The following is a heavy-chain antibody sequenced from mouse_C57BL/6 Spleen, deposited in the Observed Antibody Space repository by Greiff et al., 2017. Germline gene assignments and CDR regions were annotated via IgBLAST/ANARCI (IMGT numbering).Heavy chain of an antibody. CDR1: GYAFSSSW. J-gene: IGHJ2*01. D-gene: IGHD2-2*01. Sequence: QVQLQQSGPELVKPGASVKISCKASGYAFSSSWMNWVKQRPGKGLEWIGRIYPGDGDTNYNGKFKGKATLTADKSSSTAYMQLSSLTSEDSAVYFCARKKLYGYDIDDWGQGTTLTVSS. V-gene: IGHV1-82*01. CDR3: ARKKLYGYDIDD. CDR2: IYPGDGDT.